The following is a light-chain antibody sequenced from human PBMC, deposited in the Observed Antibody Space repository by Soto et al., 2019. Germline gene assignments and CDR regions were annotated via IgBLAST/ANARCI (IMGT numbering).Light chain of an antibody. CDR3: GTWDNGLSAAV. J-gene: IGLJ2*01. CDR2: END. CDR1: SSNIGNND. V-gene: IGLV1-51*02. Sequence: QSVLTQPPSVSAAPGQKVTISCSGGSSNIGNNDVSWYQQLPGTAPQLIVYENDKRPSGIPDRFSGSKSDTSATLGITGLQTGDEAADYCGTWDNGLSAAVFGGGTKLTVL.